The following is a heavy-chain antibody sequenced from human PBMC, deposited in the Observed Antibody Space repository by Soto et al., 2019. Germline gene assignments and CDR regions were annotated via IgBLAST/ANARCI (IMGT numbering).Heavy chain of an antibody. CDR3: ARDPIAVAGNHYYYYGMDV. D-gene: IGHD6-19*01. CDR2: IYYSGST. V-gene: IGHV4-59*01. Sequence: TLSLTCTVSGGSISSYYWSWIRQPPGKGLEWIGYIYYSGSTNYNPSLKSRVTISVDTSKNQFSLKLSSVTAADTAVYYCARDPIAVAGNHYYYYGMDVWGQGTTVTVSS. CDR1: GGSISSYY. J-gene: IGHJ6*02.